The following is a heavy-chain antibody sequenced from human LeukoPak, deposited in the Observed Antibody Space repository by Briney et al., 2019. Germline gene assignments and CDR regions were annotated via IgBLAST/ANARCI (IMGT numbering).Heavy chain of an antibody. J-gene: IGHJ4*02. D-gene: IGHD6-19*01. CDR3: ASQKGRIAVAVDY. V-gene: IGHV3-48*03. CDR2: ISSSGSTT. CDR1: GFTFSSYE. Sequence: GGSLRLSCAASGFTFSSYEMNWVRQAPGKGLEWVSYISSSGSTTYYAASVKGRFTISRDNAKNSLYLQMNSLRVEDTAAYYCASQKGRIAVAVDYWGQGTLVTVSS.